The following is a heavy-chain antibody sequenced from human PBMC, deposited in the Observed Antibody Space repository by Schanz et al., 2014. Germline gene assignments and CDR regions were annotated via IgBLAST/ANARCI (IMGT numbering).Heavy chain of an antibody. D-gene: IGHD6-13*01. J-gene: IGHJ4*02. V-gene: IGHV1-69*02. CDR2: IIPILGIA. CDR1: AGTFSSYT. CDR3: ASSGAGYSSSWDFDY. Sequence: QVQLVQSEAEAKKPGSSVKVSCKASAGTFSSYTISWVRQAPGQGLEWMGRIIPILGIANYAQKFQGRVTITADKSAFTAYMDVSSLRSEDTAVYYCASSGAGYSSSWDFDYWGQGTLVTVSS.